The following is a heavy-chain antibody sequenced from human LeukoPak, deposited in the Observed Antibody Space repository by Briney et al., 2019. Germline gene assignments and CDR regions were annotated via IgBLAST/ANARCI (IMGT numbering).Heavy chain of an antibody. CDR2: IYYTGGT. J-gene: IGHJ4*02. CDR3: AKYGNSGWVIDN. CDR1: GGSIGTNY. Sequence: SETLSLTCTVSGGSIGTNYWTWIRQPPGKGLEYIGYIYYTGGTNYNPSLKSRVTISVDTSKNQFSLKLSSVTAAGTAVYFCAKYGNSGWVIDNWGQGTLVTVSS. D-gene: IGHD6-19*01. V-gene: IGHV4-59*08.